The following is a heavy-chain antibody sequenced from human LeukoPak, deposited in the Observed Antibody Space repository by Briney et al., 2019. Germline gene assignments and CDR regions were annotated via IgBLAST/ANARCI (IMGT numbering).Heavy chain of an antibody. D-gene: IGHD1-26*01. CDR2: IKQDGSEK. V-gene: IGHV3-7*01. CDR3: VRGGLYHYSGTSGDY. Sequence: PGGSLRLSCPTSGFPFNTYWMSWVRQAPGKGLEWVANIKQDGSEKYYVDSVKGRFTISRDNAESSLYLQLSSLGAEDTAVYYCVRGGLYHYSGTSGDYWGQGTLVTVSS. J-gene: IGHJ4*02. CDR1: GFPFNTYW.